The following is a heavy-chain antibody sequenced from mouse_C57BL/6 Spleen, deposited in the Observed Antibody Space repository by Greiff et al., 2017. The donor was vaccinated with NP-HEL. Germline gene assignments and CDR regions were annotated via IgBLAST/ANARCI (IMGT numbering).Heavy chain of an antibody. V-gene: IGHV1-54*01. CDR1: GYAFTNYL. CDR3: ASEDGTAMDY. CDR2: INPGSGGT. J-gene: IGHJ4*01. Sequence: QVKLQQSGAELVRPGTSVKVSCKASGYAFTNYLIEWVKQRPGQGLEWIGEINPGSGGTNYTEKFKGKATLTADKSSSTAYMQLSSLTSEDSAVYFCASEDGTAMDYWGQGTSVTVSS. D-gene: IGHD1-1*01.